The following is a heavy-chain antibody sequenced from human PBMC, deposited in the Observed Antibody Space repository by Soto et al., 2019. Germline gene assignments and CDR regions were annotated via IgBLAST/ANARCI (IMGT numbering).Heavy chain of an antibody. V-gene: IGHV4-4*02. J-gene: IGHJ3*02. CDR3: ARDPSRAARDDAFDI. D-gene: IGHD2-15*01. CDR2: IYHSGST. Sequence: QVQLQESGPGLVKPSGTLSLTCAVSGGSISSSNWWSWVRQPPGKGLEWIGEIYHSGSTNYNPSLKSRVTISVDKSKNQFSLKPSSVTAADTAVYYCARDPSRAARDDAFDIWGQGTMVTVSS. CDR1: GGSISSSNW.